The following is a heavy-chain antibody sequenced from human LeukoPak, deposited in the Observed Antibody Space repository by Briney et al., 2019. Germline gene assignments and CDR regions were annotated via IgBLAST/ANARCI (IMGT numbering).Heavy chain of an antibody. Sequence: GASVKVSCKASGYTFTGYYMHWVRQAPGQGLEWMGGIIPIFGTANYAQKFQGRVTITADESTSTAYMELSSLRSEDTAVYYCARGQRYCSGGSCYSGRYWFDPWGQGTLVTVSS. CDR3: ARGQRYCSGGSCYSGRYWFDP. CDR1: GYTFTGYY. D-gene: IGHD2-15*01. CDR2: IIPIFGTA. V-gene: IGHV1-69*13. J-gene: IGHJ5*02.